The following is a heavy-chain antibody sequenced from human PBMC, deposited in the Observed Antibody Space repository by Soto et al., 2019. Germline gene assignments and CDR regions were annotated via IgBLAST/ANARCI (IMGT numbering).Heavy chain of an antibody. D-gene: IGHD2-21*02. CDR3: AREVVTETTWGSFDS. CDR2: IIPFFGTP. V-gene: IGHV1-69*01. J-gene: IGHJ4*02. Sequence: QVHLVQSGADVRKSGSSVRVSCTASGGGTLSNDVISWRRQAPGQGLEWLGRIIPFFGTPDYSPSFQGRLTITADASTGTVYIDLRSLKSDATAVYYCAREVVTETTWGSFDSWGQGTLVTVSS. CDR1: GGGTLSNDV.